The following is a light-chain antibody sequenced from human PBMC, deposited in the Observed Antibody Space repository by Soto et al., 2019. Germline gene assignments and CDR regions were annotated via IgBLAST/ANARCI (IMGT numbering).Light chain of an antibody. CDR2: GAS. J-gene: IGKJ5*01. Sequence: EIVMTQSPATLSVSPGGRATLSCRASQSISDTLAWYQQKPGQAPRLLVYGASSRATGIPDRFSGSGSGTDFTLTISRLETEDFAVYYCQQYGSSPPGTFGQGTRLEIK. V-gene: IGKV3-20*01. CDR3: QQYGSSPPGT. CDR1: QSISDT.